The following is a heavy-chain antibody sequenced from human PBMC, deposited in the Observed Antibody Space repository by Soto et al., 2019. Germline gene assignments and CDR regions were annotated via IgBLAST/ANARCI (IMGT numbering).Heavy chain of an antibody. CDR3: VRGVDSSFDY. CDR1: GDGVANNRAT. D-gene: IGHD6-13*01. J-gene: IGHJ4*02. V-gene: IGHV6-1*01. Sequence: QVQLQQSGPGLVTPSQSLSLTCVISGDGVANNRATWHWVRQSPSIGLEWLGRTYYRSKWKNDYALSVNSRITINPDTSKNQLSLQLSSVTPDDTAIYYCVRGVDSSFDYWGQGTLVTVSS. CDR2: TYYRSKWKN.